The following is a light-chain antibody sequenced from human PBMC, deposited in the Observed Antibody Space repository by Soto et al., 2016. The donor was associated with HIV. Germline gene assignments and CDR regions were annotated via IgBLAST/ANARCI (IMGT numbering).Light chain of an antibody. CDR3: QVWDTYTNHFV. J-gene: IGLJ1*01. CDR1: NLGRKS. Sequence: SYVLTQAPSVSVAPGKTARITCGGNNLGRKSVHWYQQKSGQAPLLVIYDDSDRPSGIPERLSGSNSGNTATLTISRVEAGDEADYYCQVWDTYTNHFVFGPGTKVTVL. V-gene: IGLV3-21*04. CDR2: DDS.